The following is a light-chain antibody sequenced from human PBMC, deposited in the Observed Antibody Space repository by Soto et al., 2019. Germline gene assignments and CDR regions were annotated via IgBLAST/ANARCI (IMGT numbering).Light chain of an antibody. CDR3: QQYGT. J-gene: IGKJ1*01. V-gene: IGKV1-5*01. Sequence: DIQMTQSPSTLSASVGDRVSITCRASRDISSWLAWYQQKPGKAPKLLIYDASSLESGVPSRFSGSGSGTEFTLTISSLQPDDFATYYCQQYGTFGQGTKVEIK. CDR1: RDISSW. CDR2: DAS.